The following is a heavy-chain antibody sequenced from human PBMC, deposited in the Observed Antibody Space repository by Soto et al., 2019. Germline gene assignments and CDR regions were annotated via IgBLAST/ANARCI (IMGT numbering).Heavy chain of an antibody. Sequence: GGSLRLSCSAAGFTFSSYGMHWVRQAPGKGLEWVAVIWYDGSNKYYADSVKGRFTISRDNSKSTLYLQMNSLRAEDTAVYYCARDVYYYGSGTYHYSYGMDVWRQGATVTVSS. J-gene: IGHJ6*01. V-gene: IGHV3-33*01. CDR3: ARDVYYYGSGTYHYSYGMDV. CDR1: GFTFSSYG. CDR2: IWYDGSNK. D-gene: IGHD3-10*01.